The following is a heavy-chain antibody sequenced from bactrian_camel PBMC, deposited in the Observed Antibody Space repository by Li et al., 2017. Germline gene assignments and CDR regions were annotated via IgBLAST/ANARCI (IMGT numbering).Heavy chain of an antibody. CDR1: GITFSTHY. D-gene: IGHD1*01. V-gene: IGHV3S40*01. CDR3: VRDRTLGLGDFGY. J-gene: IGHJ6*01. Sequence: VQLVESGGGLVQPGGSLRLSCAASGITFSTHYMSWVRQAPGKGLEWVSTILKTGTTTRYSDAVKGRFIISRDDAKNTVYLQMNSLKPEDSAVYYCVRDRTLGLGDFGYWGQGTQVTVS. CDR2: ILKTGTTT.